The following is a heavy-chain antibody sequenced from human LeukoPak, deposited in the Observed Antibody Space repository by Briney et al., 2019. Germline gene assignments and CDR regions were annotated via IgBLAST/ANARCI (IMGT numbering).Heavy chain of an antibody. V-gene: IGHV4-34*01. Sequence: SETLSLTCAVYGGSFSGYYWSWIRQPPGKGLEWIGEINHSGSTNYNPSLKSRVTISVDTSKTQFSLKLSSVTAADTAVYYCARGDGSGFYFDYWGQGTLVTVSS. CDR3: ARGDGSGFYFDY. D-gene: IGHD3-10*01. J-gene: IGHJ4*02. CDR2: INHSGST. CDR1: GGSFSGYY.